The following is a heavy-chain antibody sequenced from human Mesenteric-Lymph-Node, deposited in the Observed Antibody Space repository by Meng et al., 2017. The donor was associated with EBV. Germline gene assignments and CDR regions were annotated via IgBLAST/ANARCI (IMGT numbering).Heavy chain of an antibody. CDR1: GGAISSDN. D-gene: IGHD3-10*01. CDR2: DTGTS. Sequence: HLQLQESRTGLVKPSETRTRTCTISGGAISSDNWAWIRQHPGKGLEWIGDTGTSYFNPSLKNRVTMSVDTSNQFSLKLSSVTAADTAVYYCARRLHYYGSLGSWGQGTLVTVSS. CDR3: ARRLHYYGSLGS. J-gene: IGHJ4*02. V-gene: IGHV4-39*01.